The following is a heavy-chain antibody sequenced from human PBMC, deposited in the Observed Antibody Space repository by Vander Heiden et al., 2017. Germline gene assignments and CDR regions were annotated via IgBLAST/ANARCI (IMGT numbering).Heavy chain of an antibody. J-gene: IGHJ6*02. CDR3: ARGHYGMDV. V-gene: IGHV3-7*01. Sequence: EMQLVESGGHLVQPGGSLRLSCAATGFTFSNSGLTWVRQAPGKGLEWVANINQDGGDKYYLDSVKGRFTISRDNAKNSLYLQMNSLRAADTAVYYCARGHYGMDVWGQGTMVTVSS. CDR2: INQDGGDK. CDR1: GFTFSNSG.